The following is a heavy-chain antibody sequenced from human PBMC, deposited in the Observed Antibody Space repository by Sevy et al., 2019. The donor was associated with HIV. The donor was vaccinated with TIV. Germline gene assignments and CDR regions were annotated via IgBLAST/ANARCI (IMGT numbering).Heavy chain of an antibody. CDR1: DDSIIDYY. Sequence: SETLSLTCTVSDDSIIDYYWSWIRQPPGKGLEWIGYIHNRGRYNYNPSLKSRVTISGDVSKNQFSLKLSSVTAVDTAVYYCARDTSGYSSGWYPYYHYYGIDVWGQGTTVTVSS. V-gene: IGHV4-59*01. CDR3: ARDTSGYSSGWYPYYHYYGIDV. CDR2: IHNRGRY. D-gene: IGHD6-19*01. J-gene: IGHJ6*02.